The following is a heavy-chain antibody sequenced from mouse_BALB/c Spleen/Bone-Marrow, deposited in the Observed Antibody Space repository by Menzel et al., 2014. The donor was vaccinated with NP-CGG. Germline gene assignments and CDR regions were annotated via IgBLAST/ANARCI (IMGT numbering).Heavy chain of an antibody. CDR1: GFSLTSYG. CDR2: IWAGGST. D-gene: IGHD3-1*01. CDR3: ARDRELSYAMDY. Sequence: VQLQQSGPGLVAPSQSLSITRTVSGFSLTSYGVHWVRQPPGKGLEWLGVIWAGGSTNYNSALISRLSISKDNSKSQVFLKMHSLQTDDTAMYYCARDRELSYAMDYWGQGTSVTVSS. J-gene: IGHJ4*01. V-gene: IGHV2-9*02.